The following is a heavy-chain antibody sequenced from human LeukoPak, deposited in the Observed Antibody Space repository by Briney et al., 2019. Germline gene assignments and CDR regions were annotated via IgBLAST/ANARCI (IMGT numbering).Heavy chain of an antibody. CDR1: GFTFSSYG. V-gene: IGHV3-30*18. CDR3: AKALGELLKPDY. Sequence: GRSLRLSCAASGFTFSSYGMHWVRQAPGKGLEWVAVISYDGSNKYYADSVKGRFTISRDNSKNTMYLQMNSLRAEDTAVYYCAKALGELLKPDYWGQGTLVTVSS. D-gene: IGHD1-26*01. CDR2: ISYDGSNK. J-gene: IGHJ4*02.